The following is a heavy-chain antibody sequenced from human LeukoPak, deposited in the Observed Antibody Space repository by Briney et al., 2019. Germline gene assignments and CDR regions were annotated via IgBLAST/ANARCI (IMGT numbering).Heavy chain of an antibody. J-gene: IGHJ4*02. D-gene: IGHD3-16*01. CDR3: ARVGRGDYVWGSYSFDY. CDR2: ISYSGST. Sequence: PSETLSLIRTVSGDSISSYYWSWIRQPPGKGLEWMGYISYSGSTNSNPSLKSRITISIDTSKNQFSLNLSSVTAADTAVYYCARVGRGDYVWGSYSFDYWGQGTLVTVSS. CDR1: GDSISSYY. V-gene: IGHV4-59*01.